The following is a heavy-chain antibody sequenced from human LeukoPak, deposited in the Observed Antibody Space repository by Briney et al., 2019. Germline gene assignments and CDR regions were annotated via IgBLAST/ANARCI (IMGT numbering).Heavy chain of an antibody. J-gene: IGHJ4*02. CDR2: ISSSSSYI. CDR1: GFTFSSYS. Sequence: GGSLRLSCAASGFTFSSYSMNWVRQGPGKGLEWVSSISSSSSYIYYADSVKGRFTISRDNAKNSLYLQMNSLRAEDTAVYYCARDDGDYPDYWGQGTLVTGSS. CDR3: ARDDGDYPDY. V-gene: IGHV3-21*01. D-gene: IGHD4-17*01.